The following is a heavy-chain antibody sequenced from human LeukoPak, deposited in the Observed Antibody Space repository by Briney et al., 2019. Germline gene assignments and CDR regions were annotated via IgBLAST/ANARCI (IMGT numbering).Heavy chain of an antibody. J-gene: IGHJ4*02. CDR3: ARLSYSSGWYFDY. CDR2: IYYSGST. D-gene: IGHD6-19*01. Sequence: SETLSLTCTVSGGSISSSRYYWGWIRQPPGKGLEWIGSIYYSGSTYYNPSLKSRVTISVDTSKNQFSLKLSSVTAADTAVYYCARLSYSSGWYFDYWGQGTLVTVSS. V-gene: IGHV4-39*01. CDR1: GGSISSSRYY.